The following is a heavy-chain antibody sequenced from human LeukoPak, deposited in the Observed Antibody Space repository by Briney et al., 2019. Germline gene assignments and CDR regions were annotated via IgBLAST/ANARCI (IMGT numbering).Heavy chain of an antibody. CDR1: GFTFSSYA. Sequence: GGSLRLSCAASGFTFSSYAMNWVRQAPGKGLEWLANIKEDGSRKYYVDSVKGRFTISRDNARKSLFLQMNSLRAEDTAVYYCARDGVTSSVVYWGQGTLVTVSS. D-gene: IGHD2-21*02. J-gene: IGHJ4*02. V-gene: IGHV3-7*01. CDR3: ARDGVTSSVVY. CDR2: IKEDGSRK.